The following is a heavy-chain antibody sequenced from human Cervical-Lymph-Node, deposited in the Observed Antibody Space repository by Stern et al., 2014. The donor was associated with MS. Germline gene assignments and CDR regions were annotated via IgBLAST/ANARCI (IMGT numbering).Heavy chain of an antibody. V-gene: IGHV3-30-3*01. CDR1: GFTFSSYP. J-gene: IGHJ6*02. Sequence: VQLVQSGGGVVQPGRSLRVSCAGPGFTFSSYPIYWVRQAPGKGLEWVGVITYDGSKTHYEDSVKGRFTLSRDNSKNTVSLQMNSLTTEDTAVYFCARGSRGMDVWGQGTTVTVSS. D-gene: IGHD3-10*01. CDR3: ARGSRGMDV. CDR2: ITYDGSKT.